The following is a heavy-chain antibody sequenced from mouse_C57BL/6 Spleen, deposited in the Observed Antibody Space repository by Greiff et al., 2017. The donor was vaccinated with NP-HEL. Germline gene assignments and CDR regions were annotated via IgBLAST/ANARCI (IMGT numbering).Heavy chain of an antibody. CDR2: ISYDGSN. V-gene: IGHV3-6*01. CDR3: ARAISYRDYAMGD. J-gene: IGHJ4*01. Sequence: EVQLVESGPGLVKPSPSLTLTCSVTGYSITSGYYWNWIRQFPGNKLEWMGYISYDGSNNYNPSLKNRISITLDKSKNQFFLKLNSVTTEDTATYYCARAISYRDYAMGDWGQGTSVTVSS. D-gene: IGHD2-14*01. CDR1: GYSITSGYY.